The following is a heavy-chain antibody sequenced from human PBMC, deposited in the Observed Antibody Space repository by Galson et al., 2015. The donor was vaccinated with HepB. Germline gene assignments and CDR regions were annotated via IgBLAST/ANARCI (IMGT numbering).Heavy chain of an antibody. CDR1: GASVSLSTNF. V-gene: IGHV4-61*01. CDR2: IHYRDSP. CDR3: TAGGGWLVDY. Sequence: SETLSLTCSVSGASVSLSTNFWGWFRQSPGTRVEWIGYIHYRDSPIYNPSLEGRATISPDTSKNQFSLKLTSVTAADAAIYFCTAGGGWLVDYWGRGTLVAVSS. J-gene: IGHJ4*02. D-gene: IGHD6-19*01.